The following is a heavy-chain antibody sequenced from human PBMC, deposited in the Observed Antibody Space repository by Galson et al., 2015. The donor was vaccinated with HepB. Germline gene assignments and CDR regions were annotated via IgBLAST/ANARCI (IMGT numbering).Heavy chain of an antibody. CDR2: IIPIFGTA. V-gene: IGHV1-69*13. CDR1: GGTFSSYA. Sequence: SVKVSCKASGGTFSSYAISWVRQAPGQGLEWMGGIIPIFGTANYAQKFQGRVTITADESTSTAYMELSSLRSEDTAVYYCASRSGGKFWSGYHTTDYYYYGMDVWGQGTTVTVSS. CDR3: ASRSGGKFWSGYHTTDYYYYGMDV. D-gene: IGHD3-3*01. J-gene: IGHJ6*02.